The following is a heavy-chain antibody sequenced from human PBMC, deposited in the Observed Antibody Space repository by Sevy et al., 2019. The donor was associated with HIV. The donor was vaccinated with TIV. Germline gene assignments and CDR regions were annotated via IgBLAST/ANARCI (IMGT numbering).Heavy chain of an antibody. J-gene: IGHJ4*02. Sequence: GGSLRLSCAASGFTFRSYSMNWVRQAPGKGLEWVSYISSSSSTIYYADSVKGRFTISRDSAKNSLYLQMNSLGAEETAVYFCTKESLRGNYIRGDFDHWGQGTLVTVSS. D-gene: IGHD3-10*02. CDR3: TKESLRGNYIRGDFDH. CDR1: GFTFRSYS. V-gene: IGHV3-48*01. CDR2: ISSSSSTI.